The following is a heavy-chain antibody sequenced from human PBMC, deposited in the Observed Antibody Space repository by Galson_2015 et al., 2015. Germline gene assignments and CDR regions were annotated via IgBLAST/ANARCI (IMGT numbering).Heavy chain of an antibody. J-gene: IGHJ4*02. Sequence: SLRLSCAASGFTVSSNYMSWVRQAPGKGLEWVSVIYSGGSTSDADSVKGRFTISRDNSKNTLYLQMNSLRAEDTAVYYCARVVVPAARTTTTDYWGQGTLVTVSS. CDR3: ARVVVPAARTTTTDY. CDR2: IYSGGST. D-gene: IGHD2-2*01. CDR1: GFTVSSNY. V-gene: IGHV3-53*01.